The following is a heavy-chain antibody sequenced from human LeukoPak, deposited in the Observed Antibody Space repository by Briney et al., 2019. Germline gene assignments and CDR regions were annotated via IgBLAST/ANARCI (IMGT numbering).Heavy chain of an antibody. J-gene: IGHJ4*02. D-gene: IGHD3-10*01. CDR3: AKDSVWFRESTSYYFDY. Sequence: SGGSLRLSCAASGFTFSSYAMSWVRQAPGKGLEWVSAISGSGGSTYHADSVKGRFTISRDNSKNTLYLQMNSLRAEDTAVYYCAKDSVWFRESTSYYFDYWGQGTLVTVSS. V-gene: IGHV3-23*01. CDR1: GFTFSSYA. CDR2: ISGSGGST.